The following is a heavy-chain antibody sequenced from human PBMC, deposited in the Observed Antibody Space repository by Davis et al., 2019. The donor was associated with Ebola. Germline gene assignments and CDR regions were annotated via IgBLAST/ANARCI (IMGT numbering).Heavy chain of an antibody. Sequence: SETLSLTCTVSGGSISSGDYYWSWIRQPPGKGLEWIGYIYYSGSTYYNPSLKSRVTISVDTSKNQFSLKLSSVTAADTAVYYCARLLTYYYGSGIYQSPYFFDYWGQGTLVTVSS. V-gene: IGHV4-30-4*01. CDR2: IYYSGST. D-gene: IGHD3-10*01. CDR3: ARLLTYYYGSGIYQSPYFFDY. CDR1: GGSISSGDYY. J-gene: IGHJ4*02.